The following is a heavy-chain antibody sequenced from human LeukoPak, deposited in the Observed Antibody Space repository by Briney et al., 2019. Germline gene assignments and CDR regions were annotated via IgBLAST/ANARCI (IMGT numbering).Heavy chain of an antibody. V-gene: IGHV3-48*03. J-gene: IGHJ4*02. CDR2: ISSSGSTI. Sequence: GGSLRLSCAASGFTFSSYEMNWVRQAPGKGLKWVSYISSSGSTIYYADSVKGRFTISRDNAKNSLYLQMNSLRAEDTAVYYCARDSYSSGWYGWFDYWGQGTLVTVSS. D-gene: IGHD6-19*01. CDR1: GFTFSSYE. CDR3: ARDSYSSGWYGWFDY.